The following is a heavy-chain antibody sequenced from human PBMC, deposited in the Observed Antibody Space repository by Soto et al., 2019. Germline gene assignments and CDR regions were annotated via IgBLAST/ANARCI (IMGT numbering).Heavy chain of an antibody. CDR1: GGSISSYY. V-gene: IGHV4-59*01. D-gene: IGHD6-19*01. J-gene: IGHJ4*02. Sequence: VQLQESGPGLVKPSETLSLTCTVSGGSISSYYWSWIRQPPGKGLEWIGYIYYSGSTNYNPSLKSRVTISVDTSKNQFSLKLSSVTAADTAVYYCAREAPSGWLHWGQGTLVTVSS. CDR2: IYYSGST. CDR3: AREAPSGWLH.